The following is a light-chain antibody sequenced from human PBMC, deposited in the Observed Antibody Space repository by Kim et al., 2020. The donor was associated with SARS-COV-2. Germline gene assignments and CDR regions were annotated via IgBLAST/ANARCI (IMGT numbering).Light chain of an antibody. J-gene: IGLJ2*01. CDR1: KLGDKY. V-gene: IGLV3-1*01. CDR2: QDS. CDR3: QAWDSRVV. Sequence: SYELTQPPSVSVSPGQTASITCSGDKLGDKYACWYQQKPGQSPVVVIYQDSKRPSGIPERFSGSNSGNTATLTISGTQAMDEADYYCQAWDSRVVFGVGT.